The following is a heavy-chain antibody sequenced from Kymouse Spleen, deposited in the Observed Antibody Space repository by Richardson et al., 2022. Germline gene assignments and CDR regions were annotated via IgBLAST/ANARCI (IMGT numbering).Heavy chain of an antibody. J-gene: IGHJ6*02. V-gene: IGHV3-15*01. CDR3: TTTAMVRGVIGHYYYYGMDV. Sequence: EVQLVESGGGLVKPGGSLRLSCAASGFTFSNAWMSWVRQAPGKGLEWVGRIKSKTDGGTTDYAAPVKGRFTISRDDSKNTLYLQMNSLKTEDTAVYYCTTTAMVRGVIGHYYYYGMDVWGQGTTVTVSS. CDR1: GFTFSNAW. D-gene: IGHD3-10*01. CDR2: IKSKTDGGTT.